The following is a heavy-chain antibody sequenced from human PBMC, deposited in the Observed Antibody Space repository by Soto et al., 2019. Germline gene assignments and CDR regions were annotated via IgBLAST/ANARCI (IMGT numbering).Heavy chain of an antibody. V-gene: IGHV1-2*04. Sequence: QVQLVQSGAEVKKPGASVKVSCKASGYTFTGYYMHWVRQAPGQGLEWMGWINPNSGGTNYAQKFQGWVPMNRDQDISKAYMELSRLRSDDTAVYYCAREAAGPDSYYYMDVWGKGTTVTVSS. CDR2: INPNSGGT. CDR1: GYTFTGYY. CDR3: AREAAGPDSYYYMDV. J-gene: IGHJ6*03. D-gene: IGHD6-13*01.